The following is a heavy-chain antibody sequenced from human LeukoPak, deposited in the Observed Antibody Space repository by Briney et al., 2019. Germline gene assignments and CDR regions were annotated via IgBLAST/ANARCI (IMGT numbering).Heavy chain of an antibody. V-gene: IGHV1-46*01. CDR1: GYTFTSYY. CDR2: INPSGGST. J-gene: IGHJ4*02. CDR3: ARDRPPDYYGSGSYPRYIFDY. Sequence: ASVKVSCKASGYTFTSYYMHWVRQAPGQGLEWMGIINPSGGSTSYAQKFQGRVTMTRDTSTSTVYMELSSLRSEDTAVYYCARDRPPDYYGSGSYPRYIFDYWGLGTLVTVSS. D-gene: IGHD3-10*01.